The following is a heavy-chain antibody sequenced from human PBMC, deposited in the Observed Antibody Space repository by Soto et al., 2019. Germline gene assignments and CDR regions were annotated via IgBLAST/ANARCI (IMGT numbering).Heavy chain of an antibody. J-gene: IGHJ6*02. CDR1: GYTFTGYY. CDR2: INPNSGGT. D-gene: IGHD6-13*01. V-gene: IGHV1-2*02. Sequence: GAAVKLSCKASGYTFTGYYMHWVRQAPAQGLEWMGWINPNSGGTNYAQKFQGRVTMTRDTSISTAYMELSGLRSDDTAVYYCARHRSGSMVIYSRSLWSGMYVWG. CDR3: ARHRSGSMVIYSRSLWSGMYV.